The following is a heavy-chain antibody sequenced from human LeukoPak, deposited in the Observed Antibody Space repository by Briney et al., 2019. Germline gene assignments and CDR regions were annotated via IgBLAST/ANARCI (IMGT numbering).Heavy chain of an antibody. Sequence: PSETLSLTCTVSGGSISSYYWSWVRQPPGKGLEWIGYIYYTASTNYNPSLRSRVTISVDTSKNQFSLKLTSVTAADPAVYYCARGGNYGDYDGYFDCWGQGTLVTVSS. V-gene: IGHV4-59*08. D-gene: IGHD4-17*01. J-gene: IGHJ4*02. CDR3: ARGGNYGDYDGYFDC. CDR2: IYYTAST. CDR1: GGSISSYY.